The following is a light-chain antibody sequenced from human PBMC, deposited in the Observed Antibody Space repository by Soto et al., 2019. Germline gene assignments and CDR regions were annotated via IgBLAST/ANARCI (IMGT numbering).Light chain of an antibody. CDR1: QSIANY. CDR3: QQRSHWWT. V-gene: IGKV3-11*01. Sequence: DIVMTQSPATLSVAPGERATLSCRASQSIANYLAWYQQRPGQAPRLLIYDASNRAAGIPARFSGSGSGTEFTLTISSLEPEDFAVYYCQQRSHWWTFGQGTKVDIK. J-gene: IGKJ1*01. CDR2: DAS.